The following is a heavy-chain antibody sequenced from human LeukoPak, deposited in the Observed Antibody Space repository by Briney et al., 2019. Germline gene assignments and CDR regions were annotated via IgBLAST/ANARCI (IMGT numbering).Heavy chain of an antibody. J-gene: IGHJ4*02. D-gene: IGHD2-15*01. CDR1: GGSFSCYS. V-gene: IGHV4-39*01. Sequence: SEPLSLTCAVYGGSFSCYSWGWIRQPPGKGLEWIGTIYYSGSTYYNPSLKSRVTISIDTSNNQFSLKLSSVTAADTAVYYCARLPPLYCSGGSCFSPYYFDYWGQGTLVTVSS. CDR3: ARLPPLYCSGGSCFSPYYFDY. CDR2: IYYSGST.